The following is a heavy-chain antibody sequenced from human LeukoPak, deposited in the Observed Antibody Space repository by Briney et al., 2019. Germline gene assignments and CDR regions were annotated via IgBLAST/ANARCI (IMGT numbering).Heavy chain of an antibody. CDR1: GGSVSSYY. Sequence: SETLSLTCSVSGGSVSSYYWSWIRQSPGKGLEWIGYIHNSGSTNYNPSLKSRVTISVDTSKNQFSLKLSSVTAADTAVYYCARVNPYYDSSGYYYFDYWGQGTLVTVSS. CDR2: IHNSGST. D-gene: IGHD3-22*01. CDR3: ARVNPYYDSSGYYYFDY. V-gene: IGHV4-59*02. J-gene: IGHJ4*02.